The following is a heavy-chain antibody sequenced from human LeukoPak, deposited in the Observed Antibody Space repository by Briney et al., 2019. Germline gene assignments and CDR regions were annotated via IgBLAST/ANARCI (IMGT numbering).Heavy chain of an antibody. CDR3: ATILDGSGYDS. J-gene: IGHJ5*02. V-gene: IGHV3-21*04. Sequence: GGSLRLSCAASGFTFSSYIMNWVRQAPGKGLEWGSSISSSSSYIYYAYSVKGRFTISRDNAKNSLYLQMNSLRAEDTAVYYCATILDGSGYDSWGQGTLVTVSS. CDR2: ISSSSSYI. CDR1: GFTFSSYI. D-gene: IGHD5-12*01.